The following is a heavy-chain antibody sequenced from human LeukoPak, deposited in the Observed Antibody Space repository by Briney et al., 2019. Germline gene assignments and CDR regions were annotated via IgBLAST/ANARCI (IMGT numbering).Heavy chain of an antibody. V-gene: IGHV4-59*11. CDR1: GGSITGHY. CDR2: IYYSGTF. CDR3: ARGEDYKSTRFDP. D-gene: IGHD4-11*01. Sequence: SETLSLTCTVSGGSITGHYWNWIRQPPGKGLEWIGYIYYSGTFKYNPSLKSRVTISVDTSKNQFSLKLSSVTAADTAVYYCARGEDYKSTRFDPWGQGTLVTVSS. J-gene: IGHJ5*02.